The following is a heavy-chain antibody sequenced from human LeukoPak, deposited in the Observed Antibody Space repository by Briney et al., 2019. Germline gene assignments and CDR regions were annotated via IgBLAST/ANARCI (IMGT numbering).Heavy chain of an antibody. D-gene: IGHD3-9*01. CDR3: ARGGGFILTGSPYNWFDP. CDR1: GGSFSGYY. Sequence: SETLSLTCAVYGGSFSGYYWSWIRQPPGKGLEWIGEINHSGSTNYNSSLKSRVTISVDTSKNQFSLKLSSVTAADTAVYYCARGGGFILTGSPYNWFDPWGQGTLVTVSS. V-gene: IGHV4-34*01. CDR2: INHSGST. J-gene: IGHJ5*02.